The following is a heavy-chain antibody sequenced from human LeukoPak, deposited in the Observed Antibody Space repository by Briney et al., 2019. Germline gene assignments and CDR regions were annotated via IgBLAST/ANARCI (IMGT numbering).Heavy chain of an antibody. Sequence: GGSLRLSCAASGFTYSRYWMSWVRQAPGKGLEWVASMKPDGSERYYVDSVKGRFTISRVNAKNSVYLQMNSLRAEDAAVYYCARVIAAAGTNWFDPWGQGTLVTVSS. CDR3: ARVIAAAGTNWFDP. V-gene: IGHV3-7*01. CDR1: GFTYSRYW. D-gene: IGHD6-13*01. J-gene: IGHJ5*02. CDR2: MKPDGSER.